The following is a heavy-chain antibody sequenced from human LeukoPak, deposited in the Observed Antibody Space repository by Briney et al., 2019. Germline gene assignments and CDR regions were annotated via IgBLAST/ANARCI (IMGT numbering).Heavy chain of an antibody. J-gene: IGHJ4*02. V-gene: IGHV3-30*03. CDR2: ISRDGKRQ. D-gene: IGHD2-21*02. CDR1: GFIFNNYD. CDR3: ARDRLNRAYCGNDCYSAAFDY. Sequence: GGSLRLSCATSGFIFNNYDPHWVRQAPGKGLEWLATISRDGKRQFYTDSVKGRFTISRDDSRNTLYLQMNSLRPEDTAVCYCARDRLNRAYCGNDCYSAAFDYWGQGTLVTVSS.